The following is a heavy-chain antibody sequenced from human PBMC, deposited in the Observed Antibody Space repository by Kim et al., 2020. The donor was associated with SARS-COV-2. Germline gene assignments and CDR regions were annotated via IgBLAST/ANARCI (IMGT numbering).Heavy chain of an antibody. Sequence: GESLKISCKGSGYSFTSYWISWVRQMPGKGLEWMGRIDPSDSYTNYSPSFQGHVTISADKSISTAYLQWSSLKASDTAMYYCVRRGYSSVSRSSHRYYYYGMDVWGQGTTVTVSS. CDR2: IDPSDSYT. CDR1: GYSFTSYW. V-gene: IGHV5-10-1*01. CDR3: VRRGYSSVSRSSHRYYYYGMDV. J-gene: IGHJ6*02. D-gene: IGHD6-19*01.